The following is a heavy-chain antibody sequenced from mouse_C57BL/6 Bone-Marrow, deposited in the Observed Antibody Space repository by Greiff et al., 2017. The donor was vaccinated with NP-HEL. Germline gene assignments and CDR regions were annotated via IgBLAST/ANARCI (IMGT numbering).Heavy chain of an antibody. Sequence: QVQLQQPGAELVRPGSSVKLSCKASGYTFTSYWMHWVKQRPIQGLEWIGNIDPSDSETHFNQKFKGKATLTVEKSSSTVYLELSRLTSDDSAVYYCARRRTGRYFDVWGTGTTVTVSS. J-gene: IGHJ1*03. D-gene: IGHD4-1*01. CDR1: GYTFTSYW. CDR2: IDPSDSET. CDR3: ARRRTGRYFDV. V-gene: IGHV1-52*01.